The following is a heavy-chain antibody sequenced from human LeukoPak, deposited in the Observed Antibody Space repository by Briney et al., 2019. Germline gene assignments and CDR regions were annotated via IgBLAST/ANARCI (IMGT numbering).Heavy chain of an antibody. CDR1: GYSFTSYW. Sequence: GESLKISCKGSGYSFTSYWIGWVRQMPGKGLEWMGIIYPGDSDTRYSPSFQGQVTISADKSISTAYLQWSSLKASDTAMYYCARQMGYYDSSGYYSGAFDIWGQGTMVTASS. CDR2: IYPGDSDT. D-gene: IGHD3-22*01. CDR3: ARQMGYYDSSGYYSGAFDI. V-gene: IGHV5-51*01. J-gene: IGHJ3*02.